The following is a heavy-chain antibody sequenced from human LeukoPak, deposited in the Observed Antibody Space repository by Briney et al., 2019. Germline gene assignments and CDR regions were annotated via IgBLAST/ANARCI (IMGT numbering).Heavy chain of an antibody. J-gene: IGHJ4*02. CDR3: AAFPEQLLVRSDF. CDR1: GASISSPNW. Sequence: PSGTLSLTCAVSGASISSPNWWTWVRQPPRKGLEWIGQVFHSGNTNYNPSLKSRVSMSVDKSQNQFSLRLNSVTAADTAVYYCAAFPEQLLVRSDFWGLGSLVIVSS. D-gene: IGHD1/OR15-1a*01. CDR2: VFHSGNT. V-gene: IGHV4-4*02.